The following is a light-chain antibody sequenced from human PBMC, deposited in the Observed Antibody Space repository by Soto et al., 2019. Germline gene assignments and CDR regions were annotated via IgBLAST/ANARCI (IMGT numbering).Light chain of an antibody. V-gene: IGKV3-20*01. J-gene: IGKJ4*01. Sequence: EIAVTRSPSTLSVSRGERATLXXRASQSVSSNLAWYQQKPGQAPRLIXYGASSRATGIPDRFSGSGSGTDFTLTISRLEPEDFAVYYCQQYGSSPLLTFGGGTKVDIK. CDR2: GAS. CDR1: QSVSSN. CDR3: QQYGSSPLLT.